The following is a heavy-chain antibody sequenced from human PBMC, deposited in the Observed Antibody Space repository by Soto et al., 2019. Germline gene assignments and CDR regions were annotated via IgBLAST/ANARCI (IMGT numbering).Heavy chain of an antibody. CDR2: IYYSGST. Sequence: QVQLQESGPGLVKPSQTLSLTCTVSGGSISSGGYYWSWIRQHPGKGLEWIGYIYYSGSTYYNPSLKSRVTISVDTSKNQFSLKLSSVTAADTAVYYCARGGWDIVVVPAAKEVSYYYGMDVWGQGTTVTVSS. CDR1: GGSISSGGYY. J-gene: IGHJ6*02. V-gene: IGHV4-31*03. CDR3: ARGGWDIVVVPAAKEVSYYYGMDV. D-gene: IGHD2-2*01.